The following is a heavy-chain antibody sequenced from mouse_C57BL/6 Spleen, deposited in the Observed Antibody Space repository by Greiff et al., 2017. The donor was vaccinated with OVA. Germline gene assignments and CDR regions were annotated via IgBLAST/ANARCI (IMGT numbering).Heavy chain of an antibody. CDR2: IYPRSGNT. Sequence: QVQLKQSGAELARPGASVKLSCKASGYTFTSYGISWVKQRTGQGLEWIGDIYPRSGNTYYNEKFKGKATLTADKSSSTAYMELRSLTSEDSAVYFCARRYEYFDVWGTGTTVTVSS. V-gene: IGHV1-81*01. CDR1: GYTFTSYG. D-gene: IGHD2-3*01. J-gene: IGHJ1*03. CDR3: ARRYEYFDV.